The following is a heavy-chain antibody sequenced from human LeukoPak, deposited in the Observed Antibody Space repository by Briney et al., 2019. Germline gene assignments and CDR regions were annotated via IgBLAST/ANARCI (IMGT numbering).Heavy chain of an antibody. D-gene: IGHD1-1*01. Sequence: PSETLSLTCAVSGGSISSGNWWSWVRQPPGEGLEWIGEIYHSGSTNYNPSLKSRVIISADKSNNQFSLKLSSVTAADTALYYCARPGRGGAFDIWGQGTMVTVSS. J-gene: IGHJ3*02. CDR2: IYHSGST. V-gene: IGHV4-4*02. CDR1: GGSISSGNW. CDR3: ARPGRGGAFDI.